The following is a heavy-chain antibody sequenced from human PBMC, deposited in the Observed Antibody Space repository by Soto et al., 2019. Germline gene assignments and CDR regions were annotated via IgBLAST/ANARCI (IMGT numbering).Heavy chain of an antibody. CDR3: ARVPNRFLEWPGGDY. Sequence: QVPLVQSGAEVKKPGSSVKVSCKASGGTFSSYAISWVRQAPGQGLEWMGGIIPIFGTANYTQKFQGRVTITADESTSTAYMELSSLRSEDTAVYYCARVPNRFLEWPGGDYWGQGTLVTVSS. CDR2: IIPIFGTA. CDR1: GGTFSSYA. D-gene: IGHD3-3*01. J-gene: IGHJ4*02. V-gene: IGHV1-69*12.